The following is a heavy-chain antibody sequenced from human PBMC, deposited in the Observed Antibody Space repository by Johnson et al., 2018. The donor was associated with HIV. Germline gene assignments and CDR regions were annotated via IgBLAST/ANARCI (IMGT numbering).Heavy chain of an antibody. J-gene: IGHJ3*02. Sequence: QVQLVESGGGVVQPGRSLRLSCAASGFTFSSYAMHWVRQAPGQGLEWVATISYDGSSQYYADAVKGRFTISRDNSKNTLYLQMNSLRAEDTALYYCAKPETGELSDAFDIWGQGTMVTVSS. D-gene: IGHD7-27*01. CDR2: ISYDGSSQ. V-gene: IGHV3-30-3*01. CDR3: AKPETGELSDAFDI. CDR1: GFTFSSYA.